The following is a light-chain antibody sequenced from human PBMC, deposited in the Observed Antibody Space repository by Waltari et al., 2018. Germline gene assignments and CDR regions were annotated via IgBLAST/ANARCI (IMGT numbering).Light chain of an antibody. J-gene: IGKJ5*01. Sequence: DTVMTQSPNSLAVSLGERATINCKSSQNILYSSNNKNYLAWYQQKQGQPPRLLFYWALTGGAGGPNRSSGSGLGKDFTLPSSSLGTEEVAVIYCKQKYTIPITFGQGHDWKLN. CDR1: QNILYSSNNKNY. CDR2: WAL. CDR3: KQKYTIPIT. V-gene: IGKV4-1*01.